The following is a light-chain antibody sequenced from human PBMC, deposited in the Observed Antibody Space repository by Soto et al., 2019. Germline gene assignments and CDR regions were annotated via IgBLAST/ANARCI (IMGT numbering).Light chain of an antibody. Sequence: EIVLTQSPGTLSLSPGERATLSCRASQSVSSSYLAWYQQKPGQAPRLLIYGASSRATGIPDRFSGSGSGTDFTLTISILEPEDFAVYYCQLYGSSRITFGQGTRLEIK. CDR1: QSVSSSY. J-gene: IGKJ5*01. CDR3: QLYGSSRIT. CDR2: GAS. V-gene: IGKV3-20*01.